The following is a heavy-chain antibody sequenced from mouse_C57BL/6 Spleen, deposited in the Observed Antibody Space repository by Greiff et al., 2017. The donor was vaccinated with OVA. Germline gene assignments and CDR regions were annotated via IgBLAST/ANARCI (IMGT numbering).Heavy chain of an antibody. J-gene: IGHJ1*03. CDR1: GYSFTDYN. D-gene: IGHD1-3*01. CDR2: INPNYGTT. Sequence: VQLQQSGPELVKPGASVKISCKASGYSFTDYNMNWVKQSNGKSLEWIGVINPNYGTTSYNQKFKGKATVTVDQSSSTAYMQLNILTSEDAAVYYWASLKNWYFDVWGTGTTVTVSS. V-gene: IGHV1-39*01. CDR3: ASLKNWYFDV.